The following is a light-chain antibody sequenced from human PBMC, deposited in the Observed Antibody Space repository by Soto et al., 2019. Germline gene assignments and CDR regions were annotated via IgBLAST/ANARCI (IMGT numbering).Light chain of an antibody. Sequence: QSALTQPASVSGSPGQSITISCTGTSSDVGSYKFVSWYQQHPGKAPKVLIYEVSKRPSGVFNRFSGSKSGNTASLTISGLQAEDEADYYCSSYAGSNTLYVFGTGTKVTVL. CDR3: SSYAGSNTLYV. CDR1: SSDVGSYKF. J-gene: IGLJ1*01. CDR2: EVS. V-gene: IGLV2-23*02.